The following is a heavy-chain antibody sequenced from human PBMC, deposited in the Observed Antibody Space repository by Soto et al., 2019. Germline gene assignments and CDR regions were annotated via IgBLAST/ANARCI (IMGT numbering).Heavy chain of an antibody. V-gene: IGHV1-69*01. D-gene: IGHD6-19*01. Sequence: QVQLVQSGAEVKKPGSSVKVSCKASGGTFSSYAISWVRQAPGHGLEWMGGIIPIFGTANYAQKFQGRVTISADEATSTAYRGLSSLRSEDTAVYYCARGGWTQTPYYYYGMDVWGQGTTVTVSS. CDR2: IIPIFGTA. CDR1: GGTFSSYA. CDR3: ARGGWTQTPYYYYGMDV. J-gene: IGHJ6*02.